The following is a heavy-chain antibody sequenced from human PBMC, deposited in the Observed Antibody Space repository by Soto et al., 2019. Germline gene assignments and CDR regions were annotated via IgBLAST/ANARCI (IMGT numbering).Heavy chain of an antibody. CDR3: ARATNLEWLFLSKYYFDY. Sequence: SETLSLTCTVSGGSISSSSYYWGWIRQPPGKGLEWIGSIYYSGSTHYNPSLKSRVTISVDTSKNQFSLKLSSVTAADTAVYYCARATNLEWLFLSKYYFDYWGQGTLVTVSS. CDR2: IYYSGST. D-gene: IGHD3-3*01. CDR1: GGSISSSSYY. V-gene: IGHV4-39*01. J-gene: IGHJ4*02.